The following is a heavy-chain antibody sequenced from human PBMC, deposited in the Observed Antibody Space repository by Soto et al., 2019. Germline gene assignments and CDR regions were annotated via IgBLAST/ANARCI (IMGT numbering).Heavy chain of an antibody. CDR3: ARHPQRITIAAN. CDR2: INHSGSS. J-gene: IGHJ4*02. Sequence: SETLSLTCAVSGGSFSGYIWTWIRQTPGKGLQWIGQINHSGSSIYNPSLKNRVTISTMSNNKFSLELSSVTAADTAVYYCARHPQRITIAANWGQGTLVTVSS. CDR1: GGSFSGYI. V-gene: IGHV4-34*01. D-gene: IGHD3-3*01.